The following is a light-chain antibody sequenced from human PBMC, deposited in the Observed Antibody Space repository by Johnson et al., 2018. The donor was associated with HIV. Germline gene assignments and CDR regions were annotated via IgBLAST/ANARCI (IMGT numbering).Light chain of an antibody. Sequence: QSVLTQPPSVSAAPGQKVTISCSGSSSNIGSNFVSWYQQLPGKAPKLLIYDNSKRPSGIPDRFSGSKSGTSATLGITGHQPGDEAEYYCATWDSSLRTGFFGTGTKVTVL. V-gene: IGLV1-51*01. CDR2: DNS. CDR1: SSNIGSNF. CDR3: ATWDSSLRTGF. J-gene: IGLJ1*01.